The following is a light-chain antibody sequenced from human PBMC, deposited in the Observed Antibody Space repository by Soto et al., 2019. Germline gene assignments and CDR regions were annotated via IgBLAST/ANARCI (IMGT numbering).Light chain of an antibody. CDR1: ESVSSN. J-gene: IGKJ1*01. Sequence: IVMTQSPATLSVSPGERATLSCRASESVSSNLAWYQRRPGQAPRLLIYGASTRATGIPARFSGSGSGTEFTLTISSLQSEDFAVYYCQQYNNWPLWTFGQGTKVEVK. CDR2: GAS. CDR3: QQYNNWPLWT. V-gene: IGKV3-15*01.